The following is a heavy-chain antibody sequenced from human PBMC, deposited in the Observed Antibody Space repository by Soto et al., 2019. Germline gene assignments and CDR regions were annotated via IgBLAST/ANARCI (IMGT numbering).Heavy chain of an antibody. CDR1: GYTFTSYY. J-gene: IGHJ5*02. D-gene: IGHD5-12*01. CDR3: ARDSGTSGYDFGDNWFDP. Sequence: QVQLVQSGAEVKKPGASVKVSCKASGYTFTSYYMHWVRQAPGQGLEWMGIINPSGGSTSYAQKFQGRVTMTRDTSPSTVYMELSSLRSEDTAVYYCARDSGTSGYDFGDNWFDPWGQGTLVTVSS. CDR2: INPSGGST. V-gene: IGHV1-46*01.